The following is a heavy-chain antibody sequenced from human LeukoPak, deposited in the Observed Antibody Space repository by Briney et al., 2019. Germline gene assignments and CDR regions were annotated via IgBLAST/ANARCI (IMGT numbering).Heavy chain of an antibody. Sequence: SETLSLTCAVSGGSISSGGYSWSWIRQPPGKGLEWIGYIYHSGSTYYNPSHKSRVTISVDRSKNQFSLKLSSVTAADTAVYYCATDSSGGGVSFDYWGQGTLVTVSS. D-gene: IGHD3-22*01. CDR1: GGSISSGGYS. CDR3: ATDSSGGGVSFDY. CDR2: IYHSGST. V-gene: IGHV4-30-2*01. J-gene: IGHJ4*02.